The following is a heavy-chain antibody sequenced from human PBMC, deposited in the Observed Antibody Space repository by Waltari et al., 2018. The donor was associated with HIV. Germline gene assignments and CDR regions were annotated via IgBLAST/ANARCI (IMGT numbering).Heavy chain of an antibody. D-gene: IGHD3-9*01. CDR2: VYICGSA. CDR1: GGSITTCSYY. CDR3: ARGLDILTGYYHWFSDL. V-gene: IGHV4-61*02. Sequence: QVQLQESGPGLVKPSQTLSLTCTVSGGSITTCSYYLIWIRQPAGKGLEWIGRVYICGSANYNPSLRSRVTMSLDTSKNQFSLKLSSVTAADTAVYYCARGLDILTGYYHWFSDLWGRGTLVTVSS. J-gene: IGHJ2*01.